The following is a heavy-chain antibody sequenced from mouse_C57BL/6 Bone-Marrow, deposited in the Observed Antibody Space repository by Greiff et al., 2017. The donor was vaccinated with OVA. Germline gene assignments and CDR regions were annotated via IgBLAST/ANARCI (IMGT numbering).Heavy chain of an antibody. J-gene: IGHJ4*01. CDR3: ATYPGY. CDR2: ISGGGGNT. Sequence: EVQRVESGGGLVKPGGSLKLSCAASGFTFSSYTMSWVRQTPEKRLEWVATISGGGGNTYYPDSVKGRFTISRDNAKNTLYLQMSSLRSEDTALYYCATYPGYWGQGTSVTVSS. CDR1: GFTFSSYT. V-gene: IGHV5-9*01. D-gene: IGHD2-10*01.